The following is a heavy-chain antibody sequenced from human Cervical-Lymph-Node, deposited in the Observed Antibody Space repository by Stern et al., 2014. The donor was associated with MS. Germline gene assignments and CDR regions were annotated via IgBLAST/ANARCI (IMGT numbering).Heavy chain of an antibody. CDR1: GFTFRSYA. V-gene: IGHV3-30*18. CDR3: AKDRALMEVLTTDRRRYGLDV. CDR2: ISFHGNNK. Sequence: QVQLVQSGGGVVQPGRSLRLSCASSGFTFRSYAMHWVRQAPGKGLEWVAVISFHGNNKYYAASVKGRFSISRDNVKNTLYLQMNSLRTEDTALYYCAKDRALMEVLTTDRRRYGLDVWGQGTTVTVSS. J-gene: IGHJ6*02. D-gene: IGHD3-3*01.